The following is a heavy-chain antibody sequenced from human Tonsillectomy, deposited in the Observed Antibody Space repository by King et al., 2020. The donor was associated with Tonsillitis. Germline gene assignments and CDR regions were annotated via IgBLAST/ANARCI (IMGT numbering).Heavy chain of an antibody. V-gene: IGHV3-30*18. CDR2: ILYDGSNK. CDR3: AKDTFSSNSWFEYFQH. Sequence: VQLVESGGGVVQPGRSLRLSCAASGFTFSSYGMHWVRQAPGKGLEWVAVILYDGSNKYYADSVKGRFTISRDNSKNTLYLQMNRLRTQDTGLYYCAKDTFSSNSWFEYFQHWGQGTLVTVSS. D-gene: IGHD6-13*01. J-gene: IGHJ1*01. CDR1: GFTFSSYG.